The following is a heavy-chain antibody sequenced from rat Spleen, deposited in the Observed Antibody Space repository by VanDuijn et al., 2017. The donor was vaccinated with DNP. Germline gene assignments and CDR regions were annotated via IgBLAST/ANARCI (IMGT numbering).Heavy chain of an antibody. J-gene: IGHJ4*01. V-gene: IGHV5-25*01. CDR1: GFTFSNYD. CDR3: ASHRGGYYLAMDA. CDR2: ISPSGGST. D-gene: IGHD1-12*03. Sequence: EVQLVESGGGLVQPGRSLKLSCAASGFTFSNYDMAWVRQAPTKGLEWVASISPSGGSTYYRDSVKGRFTVSRDNAKSSLYLQMDSLRSEDTATYYCASHRGGYYLAMDAWGQGTSVTVSS.